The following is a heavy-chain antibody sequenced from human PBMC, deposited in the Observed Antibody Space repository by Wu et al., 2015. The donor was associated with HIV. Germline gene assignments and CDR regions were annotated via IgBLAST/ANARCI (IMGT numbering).Heavy chain of an antibody. J-gene: IGHJ4*02. CDR2: MNPNSGGT. CDR1: GYTSTGHY. V-gene: IGHV1-2*07. Sequence: QVQLVQSGAEVKKPGASVKVSCQTSGYTSTGHYTHWVRQAPGHRPEWMGWMNPNSGGTTYAPKFQGRVTMTRDTAVSTAYLELTSLRSDDTAVYYCARLQSLHGLYSNADYWGQGTLVTVSS. CDR3: ARLQSLHGLYSNADY. D-gene: IGHD2-8*01.